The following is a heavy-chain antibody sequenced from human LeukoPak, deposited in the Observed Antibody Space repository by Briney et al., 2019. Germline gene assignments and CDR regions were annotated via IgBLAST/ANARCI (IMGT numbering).Heavy chain of an antibody. CDR1: GGTFSSYA. D-gene: IGHD6-6*01. CDR2: IIPIFGTA. CDR3: ASIAAARWGFWFDP. Sequence: GSSVKVSCKASGGTFSSYAISWVRQAPGQGLEWMGGIIPIFGTANYAQKFQGRVTITTDESTSTAYMELSSLRSEDTAVYYCASIAAARWGFWFDPWGQGTLVTVSS. V-gene: IGHV1-69*05. J-gene: IGHJ5*02.